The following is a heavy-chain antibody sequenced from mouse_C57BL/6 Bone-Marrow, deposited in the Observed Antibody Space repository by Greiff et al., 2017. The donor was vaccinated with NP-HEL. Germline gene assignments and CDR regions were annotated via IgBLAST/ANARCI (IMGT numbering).Heavy chain of an antibody. CDR3: ARRRYGSSYVDY. Sequence: VKLQQPGAELVKPGASVKLSCKASGYTFTSYWMQWVKQRPGQGLEWIGEIDPSDSYTNYNQKFKGKATLTVDTSSSTAYMQLSSLTSEDSAVYYCARRRYGSSYVDYWGQGTTLTVSS. D-gene: IGHD1-1*01. J-gene: IGHJ2*01. CDR1: GYTFTSYW. V-gene: IGHV1-50*01. CDR2: IDPSDSYT.